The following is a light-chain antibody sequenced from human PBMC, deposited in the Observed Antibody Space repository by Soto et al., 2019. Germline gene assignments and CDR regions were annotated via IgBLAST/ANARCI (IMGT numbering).Light chain of an antibody. CDR3: QQYGSSPMT. J-gene: IGKJ5*01. Sequence: EIVFTQSPGNLSLSPAEPATLLGRTSKSVSSNYLAWYQQKPGQAPRLLIYGASSRDSGIPDRFSGSGSGTEFTLTISRLEPEDFAVYYCQQYGSSPMTFGQGTRLEIK. CDR1: KSVSSNY. V-gene: IGKV3-20*01. CDR2: GAS.